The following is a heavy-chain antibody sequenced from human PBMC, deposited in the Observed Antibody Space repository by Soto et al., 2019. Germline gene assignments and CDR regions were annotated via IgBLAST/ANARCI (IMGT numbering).Heavy chain of an antibody. CDR3: AREGNTSYYYYCYYMDV. Sequence: ASVKVSCKASGGTFSSYTISWVRQAPGQGLEWMGRIIPILGIANYAQKFQGRVTITADKSTSTAYMELSSLRSEDTAVYYCAREGNTSYYYYCYYMDVWGKGTTVTVSS. V-gene: IGHV1-69*04. D-gene: IGHD2-2*01. CDR1: GGTFSSYT. CDR2: IIPILGIA. J-gene: IGHJ6*03.